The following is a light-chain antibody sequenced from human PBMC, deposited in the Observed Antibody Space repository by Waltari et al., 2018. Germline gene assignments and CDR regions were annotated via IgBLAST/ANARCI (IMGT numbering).Light chain of an antibody. CDR2: RAS. CDR1: QGIGNN. Sequence: DIQMTQSPSSLSASVGDTVTITCQASQGIGNNLNWYQQKPGKAPKLLIYRASSLQSGIPSRFSGSGSGTDFTLTISSLQPEDFATYYCHQGYSYPWTFGQGTKVEIK. J-gene: IGKJ1*01. CDR3: HQGYSYPWT. V-gene: IGKV1-16*01.